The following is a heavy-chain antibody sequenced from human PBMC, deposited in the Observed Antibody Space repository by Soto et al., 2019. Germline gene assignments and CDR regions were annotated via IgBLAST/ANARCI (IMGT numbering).Heavy chain of an antibody. D-gene: IGHD5-12*01. CDR3: ARLLRHNYYGMDV. V-gene: IGHV4-39*01. CDR1: GGSSSSSSYY. J-gene: IGHJ6*02. Sequence: SETLSLTCTVAGGSSSSSSYYWGWIRQPPGKGLEWIGSIYYSGSTYYNPSLKSRVTISVDTSKNQFSLKLSSVTAADTAVYYCARLLRHNYYGMDVWGQGTTVTVSS. CDR2: IYYSGST.